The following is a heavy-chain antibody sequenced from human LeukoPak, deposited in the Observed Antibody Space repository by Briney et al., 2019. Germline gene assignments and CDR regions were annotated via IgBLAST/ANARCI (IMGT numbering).Heavy chain of an antibody. CDR3: ARGLSYYYDSSGYYSTFDY. D-gene: IGHD3-22*01. CDR2: INPNSGGT. J-gene: IGHJ4*02. CDR1: GYTFTGYY. V-gene: IGHV1-2*06. Sequence: ASVKVSCKASGYTFTGYYMHWVLQAPGQGLEWMGRINPNSGGTNYAQKFQGRVTMTRDTSISTAYMELSRLRSDDTAVYYCARGLSYYYDSSGYYSTFDYWGQGTLVTVSS.